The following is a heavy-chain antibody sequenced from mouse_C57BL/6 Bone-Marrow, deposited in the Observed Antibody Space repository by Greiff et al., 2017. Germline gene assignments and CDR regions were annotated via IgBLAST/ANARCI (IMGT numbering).Heavy chain of an antibody. J-gene: IGHJ1*01. CDR3: ARPTTAPYWYFDV. D-gene: IGHD1-2*01. CDR2: ISSGGSYT. V-gene: IGHV5-9-3*01. Sequence: EVQLVESGGGLVKPGGSLKLSCAASGFTFSSYAMSWVRQTPGKRLEWVATISSGGSYTYYPDSVKGRFTISRDNAKNTLYLQMSSLRSEDTAMYYCARPTTAPYWYFDVWGAGTTVTVSS. CDR1: GFTFSSYA.